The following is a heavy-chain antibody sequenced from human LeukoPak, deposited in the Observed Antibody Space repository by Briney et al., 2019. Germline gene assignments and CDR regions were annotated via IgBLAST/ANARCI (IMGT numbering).Heavy chain of an antibody. D-gene: IGHD6-19*01. J-gene: IGHJ4*02. CDR3: VYSSGWYWGQFDY. CDR1: GYTFTIYG. V-gene: IGHV1-18*01. CDR2: ISAYNGNK. Sequence: ASVTLSFTASGYTFTIYGISWVRQAPGQGLEWMGWISAYNGNKNYAKKPQGRVTMTTDTSTSTAYMELRSLRSDDTAVYYCVYSSGWYWGQFDYWGQGTLVTVSS.